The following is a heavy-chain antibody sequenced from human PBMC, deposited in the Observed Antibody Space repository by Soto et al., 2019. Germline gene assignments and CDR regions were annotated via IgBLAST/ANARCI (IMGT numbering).Heavy chain of an antibody. J-gene: IGHJ6*02. D-gene: IGHD2-2*01. Sequence: QVQLVESGGGVVQPGRSLRLSCAASGFTFSSYGMHWVRQAPGKGLEWVAVIWYDGSNKYYADSVKGRFTISRDNSKNTRYLQMNSLRAEDTAVYYCARDYCSSTSCYESQRYYYYYYGMDVWGQGTTVTVSS. V-gene: IGHV3-33*01. CDR1: GFTFSSYG. CDR2: IWYDGSNK. CDR3: ARDYCSSTSCYESQRYYYYYYGMDV.